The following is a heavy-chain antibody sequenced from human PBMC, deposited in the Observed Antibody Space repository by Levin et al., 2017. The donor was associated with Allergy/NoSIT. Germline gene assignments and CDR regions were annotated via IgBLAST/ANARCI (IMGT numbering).Heavy chain of an antibody. V-gene: IGHV3-23*01. J-gene: IGHJ6*02. CDR3: AKGDTSSSGWYGDYYYGLDV. CDR1: GFTFSNYA. Sequence: PVASVKVSCAASGFTFSNYAMSWVRQAPGRGLEWVSVISSSGGSTYSADSVKGRFTISRDNSKNTLYLQMNSLRAEDTAVYYCAKGDTSSSGWYGDYYYGLDVWGQGTTVTVSS. D-gene: IGHD6-19*01. CDR2: ISSSGGST.